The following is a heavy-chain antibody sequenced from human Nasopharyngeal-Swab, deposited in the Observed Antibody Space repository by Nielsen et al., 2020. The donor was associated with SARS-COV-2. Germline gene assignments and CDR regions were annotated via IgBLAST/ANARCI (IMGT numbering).Heavy chain of an antibody. Sequence: AASGFPFSGSALHWGREASGQGLEWVGRIRSNANSYATAYAASVKGRFTISIDDSKNTAYLQMNSLKTEDTAVYYCTRRPLTAANGMDVWGQGTTVTVSS. D-gene: IGHD1-14*01. CDR1: GFPFSGSA. CDR2: IRSNANSYAT. J-gene: IGHJ6*02. V-gene: IGHV3-73*01. CDR3: TRRPLTAANGMDV.